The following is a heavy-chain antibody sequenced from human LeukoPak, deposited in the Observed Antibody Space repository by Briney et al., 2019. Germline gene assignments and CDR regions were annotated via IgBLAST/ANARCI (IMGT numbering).Heavy chain of an antibody. CDR2: INAGNGNT. CDR1: GGTFSSYA. CDR3: ARDHYPWYYYYGMDV. V-gene: IGHV1-3*01. J-gene: IGHJ6*02. D-gene: IGHD3-10*01. Sequence: ASVKVSCKASGGTFSSYAISWVRQAPGQRLEWMGWINAGNGNTKYSQKFQGRVTITRDTSASTAYMELSSLRSEDTAVYYCARDHYPWYYYYGMDVWGQGTTVTVSS.